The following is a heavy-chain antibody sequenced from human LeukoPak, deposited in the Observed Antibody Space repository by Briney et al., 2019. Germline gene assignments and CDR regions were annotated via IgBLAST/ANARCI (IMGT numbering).Heavy chain of an antibody. Sequence: SETLSLTCTVSGYSISSGYYWGWIRQPPGKGLEWIGSICHSGSTYYNPSLKSRVTISVDTSKNQFSLKLSSVTAADTAVYYCARSSSWPYYMDVWGKGTTVTVSS. CDR3: ARSSSWPYYMDV. V-gene: IGHV4-38-2*02. D-gene: IGHD6-13*01. CDR2: ICHSGST. J-gene: IGHJ6*03. CDR1: GYSISSGYY.